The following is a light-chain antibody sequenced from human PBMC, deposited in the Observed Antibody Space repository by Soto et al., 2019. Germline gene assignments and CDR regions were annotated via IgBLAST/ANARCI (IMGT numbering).Light chain of an antibody. CDR2: DAF. J-gene: IGKJ5*01. Sequence: EIVLTQSPATLSLSPGEKFTLSGRVSQCVSSYFAWYQQKPGQAPRLLIYDAFNRATGIPARFSGSGSGTDFTLTICSLEPEDFAVYYCQQRSNGPLTFGQGTRLEIK. CDR3: QQRSNGPLT. CDR1: QCVSSY. V-gene: IGKV3-11*01.